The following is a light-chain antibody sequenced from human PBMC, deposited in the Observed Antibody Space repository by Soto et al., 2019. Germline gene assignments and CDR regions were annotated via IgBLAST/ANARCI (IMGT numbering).Light chain of an antibody. J-gene: IGKJ1*01. Sequence: EIVLTQSPATVSLSPWGRATLSCRASQSVSSYLAWYQQKPGQAPRLLIYYASSRATGIPARFSGSGSGTDFTLTISSLQPEDFAVYYCQQRSNWPWTFGQGTKVDNK. V-gene: IGKV3-11*01. CDR2: YAS. CDR1: QSVSSY. CDR3: QQRSNWPWT.